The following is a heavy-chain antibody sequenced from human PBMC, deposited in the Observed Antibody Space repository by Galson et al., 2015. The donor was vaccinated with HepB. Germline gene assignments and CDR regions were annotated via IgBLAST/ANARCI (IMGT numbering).Heavy chain of an antibody. J-gene: IGHJ4*02. V-gene: IGHV3-23*01. CDR2: VSGGGGST. CDR1: GFTFRTYA. D-gene: IGHD2-15*01. Sequence: LRLSCAASGFTFRTYAMTWVRQAPGKGLEWVSAVSGGGGSTYYAASVKGRFTISRDNSKNTLYLQMNSLRPEDTALYYCAKDRYCGGGTCYFSYFDSWGQGTLVTVSS. CDR3: AKDRYCGGGTCYFSYFDS.